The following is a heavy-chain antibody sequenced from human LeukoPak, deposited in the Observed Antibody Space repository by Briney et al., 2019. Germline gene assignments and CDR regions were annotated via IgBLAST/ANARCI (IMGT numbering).Heavy chain of an antibody. D-gene: IGHD3-16*01. V-gene: IGHV1-46*01. Sequence: ASVKVSCKTSGYTFTNYYIHWVRQAPGQGLEWVGMINPSGGNPSSAQKFQGRLSMTRDTSTSTVYLALSSLRSDDTAVYYCARDGSGGLFDYWGQGTLVTVSS. CDR2: INPSGGNP. J-gene: IGHJ4*02. CDR1: GYTFTNYY. CDR3: ARDGSGGLFDY.